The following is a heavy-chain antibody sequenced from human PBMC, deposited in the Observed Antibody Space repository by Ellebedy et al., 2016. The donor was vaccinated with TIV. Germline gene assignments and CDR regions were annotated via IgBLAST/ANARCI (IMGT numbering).Heavy chain of an antibody. D-gene: IGHD3-22*01. V-gene: IGHV3-9*01. Sequence: SLKISXAASGFTFDDYAMHWVRQAPGKGLEWVSGISWNSDNIAYADSVEGRFTISRDNAKNSPYLQMNSLRPEDTALYYCAKDLNYYDTSGYDWYFDCWGQGSLVTVSS. J-gene: IGHJ4*02. CDR2: ISWNSDNI. CDR1: GFTFDDYA. CDR3: AKDLNYYDTSGYDWYFDC.